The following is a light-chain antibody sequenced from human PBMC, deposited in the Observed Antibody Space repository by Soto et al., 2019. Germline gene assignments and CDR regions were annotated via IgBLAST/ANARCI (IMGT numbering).Light chain of an antibody. CDR3: QAWDSSTAVV. Sequence: SYELTQPPSVSVSPGQTASITCSGETLGRKYAYWYQLRPGQSPVLVIYQNSKRPSGIPERFSGSNSGNTATLTISGTQALDEADYYCQAWDSSTAVVFGGGTKLTVL. CDR2: QNS. J-gene: IGLJ2*01. CDR1: TLGRKY. V-gene: IGLV3-1*01.